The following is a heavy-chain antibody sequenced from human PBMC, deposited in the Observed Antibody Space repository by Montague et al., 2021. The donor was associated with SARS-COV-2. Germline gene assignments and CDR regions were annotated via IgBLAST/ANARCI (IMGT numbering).Heavy chain of an antibody. CDR1: GFIFSSFA. V-gene: IGHV3-23*01. D-gene: IGHD1-26*01. CDR3: AKDMWDLYYFDY. J-gene: IGHJ4*02. CDR2: VRSSGGSP. Sequence: SLRLSCAASGFIFSSFAMSWVRQAPGKGLEWVSAVRSSGGSPNYADSVKGRFTIHRDNSNNMLYLQMNGLRAEDTAVYYCAKDMWDLYYFDYWGQGTLVTVS.